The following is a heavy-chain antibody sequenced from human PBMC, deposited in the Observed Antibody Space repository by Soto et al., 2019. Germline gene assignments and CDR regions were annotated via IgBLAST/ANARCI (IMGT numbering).Heavy chain of an antibody. V-gene: IGHV1-8*01. Sequence: QVQLVQSGAEVKKPGASVKVSCKASGYTFTSYDINWVRQATGQGLEWMGWMNPNSGNTGYAQKFQGRVTMTRNTSISTDDMELSSLRSEDTAVYYCARGITIFGVVDPGGQGTLVTVSS. CDR3: ARGITIFGVVDP. CDR1: GYTFTSYD. J-gene: IGHJ5*02. D-gene: IGHD3-3*01. CDR2: MNPNSGNT.